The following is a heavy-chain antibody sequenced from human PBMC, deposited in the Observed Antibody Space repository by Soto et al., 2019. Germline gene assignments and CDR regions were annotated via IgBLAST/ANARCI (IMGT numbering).Heavy chain of an antibody. V-gene: IGHV1-46*01. CDR3: ASPRVGHDAFAF. Sequence: QVQLVQSGAEVKKPGASVEVSCTASGHTFPTFYMHWVRQAPGQGLEWMGVINPNGDRTNYAQNFQGRLTMTRDTSTRTVYMKLTSLRSEDTAVYFCASPRVGHDAFAFWGQGTMVTFSA. CDR2: INPNGDRT. CDR1: GHTFPTFY. D-gene: IGHD1-26*01. J-gene: IGHJ3*01.